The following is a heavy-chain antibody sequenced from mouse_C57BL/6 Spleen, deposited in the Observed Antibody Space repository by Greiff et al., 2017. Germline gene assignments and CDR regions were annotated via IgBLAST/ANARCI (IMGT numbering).Heavy chain of an antibody. Sequence: EVHLVESGGDLVKPGGSLKLSCAASGFTFSSYGMSWVRQTPDKRLEWVATISSGGSYTYYPDSVKGRFTISRDNAKNTLYLRMGSLKSEDTAMYYCARQGITTVVEGYFNVWGTGTTVTVSS. CDR3: ARQGITTVVEGYFNV. V-gene: IGHV5-6*01. CDR2: ISSGGSYT. D-gene: IGHD1-1*01. CDR1: GFTFSSYG. J-gene: IGHJ1*03.